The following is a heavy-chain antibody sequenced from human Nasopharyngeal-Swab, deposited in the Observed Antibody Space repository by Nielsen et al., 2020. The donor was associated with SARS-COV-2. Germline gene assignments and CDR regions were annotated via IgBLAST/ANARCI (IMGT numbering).Heavy chain of an antibody. D-gene: IGHD3-10*01. V-gene: IGHV1-18*01. CDR3: ARDQVRDKTNDY. CDR1: GYTFTSYG. Sequence: ASVKVSCKASGYTFTSYGISWVRQAPGQGLEWMGWISAYNGNTNYAQKLQGRVTMTTDTFTSTAYMELRSLRSDDTAVYYCARDQVRDKTNDYWGQGTLVTVSS. J-gene: IGHJ4*02. CDR2: ISAYNGNT.